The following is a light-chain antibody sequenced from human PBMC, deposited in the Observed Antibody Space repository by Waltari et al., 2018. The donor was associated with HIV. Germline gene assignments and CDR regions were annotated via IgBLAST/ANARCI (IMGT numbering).Light chain of an antibody. CDR2: GAS. V-gene: IGKV1-12*01. Sequence: DIQMTQSPSSVSASVRDRVPITCRAGQGISSWLAWYQQKPGKAPEHLIYGASNLHTGVPSRFSGSGSGTDFTLTISSLQPEDFATYYCHQANSLLPMPFSQGTKVDIK. CDR3: HQANSLLPMP. CDR1: QGISSW. J-gene: IGKJ1*01.